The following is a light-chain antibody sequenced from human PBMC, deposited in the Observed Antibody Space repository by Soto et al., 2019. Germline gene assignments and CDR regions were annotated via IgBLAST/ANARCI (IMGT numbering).Light chain of an antibody. CDR1: QSVNNY. V-gene: IGKV3-11*01. Sequence: DIELTQSPSTLSSSVGDRATISCRASQSVNNYLAWYQQKPGKAARLLMYDASNSSTGIAARFSGSGSGTNVSRTTINRVPADVSGCYYWQHYNSSSEAFGQGTKVDI. CDR2: DAS. J-gene: IGKJ1*01. CDR3: WQHYNSSSEA.